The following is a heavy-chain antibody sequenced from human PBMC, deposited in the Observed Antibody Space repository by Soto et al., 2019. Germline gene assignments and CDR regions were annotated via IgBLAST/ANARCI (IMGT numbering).Heavy chain of an antibody. J-gene: IGHJ4*01. CDR3: ARTVEYDSIPYYYADF. D-gene: IGHD2-21*01. CDR1: GYTFNTYA. CDR2: ISGYNGNT. Sequence: ASVKVSCKASGYTFNTYATTWVRQAPGQGLEWMGWISGYNGNTNYAQTLQGRGTMTTDTSTSTAYLELRSLRSDDTAVYYCARTVEYDSIPYYYADFWGQGTLVTVSS. V-gene: IGHV1-18*01.